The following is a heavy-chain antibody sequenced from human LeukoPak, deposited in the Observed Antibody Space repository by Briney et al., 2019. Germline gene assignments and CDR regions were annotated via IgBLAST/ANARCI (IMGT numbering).Heavy chain of an antibody. CDR3: ARGGAGIAFYYYYMDV. V-gene: IGHV4-61*02. J-gene: IGHJ6*03. CDR1: GGSISSGSYY. D-gene: IGHD6-13*01. CDR2: IYTSGST. Sequence: SETLSLTCTVSGGSISSGSYYWRWIRQPAGKGLEWIGRIYTSGSTNYNPSLKSRVTISVDTSKNQFSLKLSSVTAADTAVYYCARGGAGIAFYYYYMDVWGKGTTVTVSS.